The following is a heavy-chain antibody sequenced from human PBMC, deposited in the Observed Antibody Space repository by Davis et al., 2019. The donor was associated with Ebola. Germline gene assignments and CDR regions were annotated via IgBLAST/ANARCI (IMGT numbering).Heavy chain of an antibody. Sequence: SVPVSCKASGGTFISYAISWVRPAPGQGLEWMGWISAYNGITNYAQKFQGRVTMTTDTSTSTAYMELMSLRSDDTAVYYCARARGYSAYDYQVENFDYWGQGTLVTVSS. J-gene: IGHJ4*02. V-gene: IGHV1-18*01. D-gene: IGHD5-12*01. CDR3: ARARGYSAYDYQVENFDY. CDR2: ISAYNGIT. CDR1: GGTFISYA.